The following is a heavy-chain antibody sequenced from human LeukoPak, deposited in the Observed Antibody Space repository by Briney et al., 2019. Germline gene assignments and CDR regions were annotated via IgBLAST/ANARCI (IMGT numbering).Heavy chain of an antibody. D-gene: IGHD3-10*01. CDR1: GYTFISYG. CDR3: ARNNSYYYGSGSYQRYYYYGMDV. Sequence: GASVKVSCKASGYTFISYGISWVRQAPGQGLEWMGWISAYNGNTNYAQKLQGRVTMTTDTSTSTAYMELRSLRSDDTAVYYCARNNSYYYGSGSYQRYYYYGMDVWGQGTTVTVSS. J-gene: IGHJ6*02. CDR2: ISAYNGNT. V-gene: IGHV1-18*01.